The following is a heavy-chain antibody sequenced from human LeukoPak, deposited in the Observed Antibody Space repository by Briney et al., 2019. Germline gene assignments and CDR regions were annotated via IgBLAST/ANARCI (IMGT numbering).Heavy chain of an antibody. D-gene: IGHD3-22*01. CDR2: ISDSGGRT. CDR3: AKRGVVIRVILVGFHKEAYYFDS. J-gene: IGHJ4*02. Sequence: GGSLRLSCAVSGITLSNYGMSWVRQAPGKGLEWVAGISDSGGRTNYADTVKGRFTISRDNPKNTLYLQMNSLRAEDTAVYFCAKRGVVIRVILVGFHKEAYYFDSWGQGALVTVSS. V-gene: IGHV3-23*01. CDR1: GITLSNYG.